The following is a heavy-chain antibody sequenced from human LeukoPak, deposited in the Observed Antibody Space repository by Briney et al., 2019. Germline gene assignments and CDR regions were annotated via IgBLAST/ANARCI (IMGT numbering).Heavy chain of an antibody. Sequence: SETLSLTCTVSGGSISSYYWSWIRQPPGKGLEWIGYIYYSGSTNYNPSLKSRVTISVDTSKNQFSLKLSSVTAADTAVYYCARAPPEWELLFDYWGQGTLVTVSS. CDR3: ARAPPEWELLFDY. CDR1: GGSISSYY. V-gene: IGHV4-59*01. D-gene: IGHD1-26*01. J-gene: IGHJ4*02. CDR2: IYYSGST.